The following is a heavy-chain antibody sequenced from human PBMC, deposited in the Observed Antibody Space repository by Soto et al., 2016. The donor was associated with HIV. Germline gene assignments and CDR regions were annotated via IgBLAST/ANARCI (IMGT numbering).Heavy chain of an antibody. CDR1: GFSFSTYA. CDR2: ISGSGSST. CDR3: TKDLPGRPVGARGRDYFDY. V-gene: IGHV3-23*01. J-gene: IGHJ4*02. Sequence: EVQLLESGGGLVQPGGSLRLSCAASGFSFSTYAMSWVRQAPGKGLEWVASISGSGSSTYYADSVKGRFTISRDNSKNTLYLQMKSLRADDTAVYYCTKDLPGRPVGARGRDYFDYWGQGTLVTAPS. D-gene: IGHD1-26*01.